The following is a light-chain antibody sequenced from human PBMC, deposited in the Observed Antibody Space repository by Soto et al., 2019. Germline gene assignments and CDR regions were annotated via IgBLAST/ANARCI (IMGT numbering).Light chain of an antibody. V-gene: IGLV4-69*02. CDR2: LNSEGSH. CDR3: QTWGIEYRV. J-gene: IGLJ2*01. Sequence: QSVLTQSPSASASLGASVKLTCTLSSGHSTYDIAWLQQQPEKGPRFLMRLNSEGSHSRGDGIPDRFSGSSSGAERYLIISSLQSEDEADYYCQTWGIEYRVSGGGTKLTVL. CDR1: SGHSTYD.